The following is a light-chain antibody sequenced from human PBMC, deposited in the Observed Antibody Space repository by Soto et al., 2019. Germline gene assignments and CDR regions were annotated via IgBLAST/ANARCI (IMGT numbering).Light chain of an antibody. V-gene: IGKV1D-12*01. CDR2: GVS. CDR1: QDIASY. Sequence: DIQMTQSPSSVSASVGDRVTITCRASQDIASYLAWYQQKPGNAPNLLIYGVSTLHSGVSSRFSGSGSGTDFTLTISSLQPEDFATYYCQQANSFPPTFGQGTRLDLK. CDR3: QQANSFPPT. J-gene: IGKJ5*01.